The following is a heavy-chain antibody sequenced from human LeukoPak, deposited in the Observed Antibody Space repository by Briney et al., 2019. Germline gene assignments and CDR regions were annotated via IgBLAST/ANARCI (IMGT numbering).Heavy chain of an antibody. CDR3: VTLCTADRYSDFHH. V-gene: IGHV1-2*02. J-gene: IGHJ1*01. CDR1: GYTFTGYY. CDR2: INPNSGDT. D-gene: IGHD2-21*01. Sequence: ASVKVSCKASGYTFTGYYMHWVRQAPGQGLEWMGWINPNSGDTHYAQKFQGRFTMTRDTSISTAYMELSSLRSDDTAIYYCVTLCTADRYSDFHHWGQGTLVTVSS.